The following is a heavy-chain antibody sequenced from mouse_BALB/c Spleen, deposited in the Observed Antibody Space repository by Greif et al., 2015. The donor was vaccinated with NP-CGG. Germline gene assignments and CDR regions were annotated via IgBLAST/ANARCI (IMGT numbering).Heavy chain of an antibody. CDR1: GFTFSSYA. CDR3: ARHWGIDGNYEDAMDY. CDR2: ISSGGSYT. D-gene: IGHD2-1*01. V-gene: IGHV5-9-3*01. J-gene: IGHJ4*01. Sequence: EVKLVESGGGLVKPGGSLKLSCAASGFTFSSYAMSWVRQTPEKRLEWVATISSGGSYTYYPDSVKGRFTISRDNAKNTLYLQMSSLRSEDTAMYYCARHWGIDGNYEDAMDYWGQGTSVTVSS.